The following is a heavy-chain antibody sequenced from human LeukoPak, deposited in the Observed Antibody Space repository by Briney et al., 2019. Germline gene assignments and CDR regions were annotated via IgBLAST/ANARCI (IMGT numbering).Heavy chain of an antibody. CDR1: GGSISSYY. CDR2: IYYSGST. V-gene: IGHV4-59*01. D-gene: IGHD1-26*01. CDR3: ARVGSEWELPPPVFDY. Sequence: SETLSLTCTVSGGSISSYYWSWIRQPPGKRLEWIGYIYYSGSTNYNPSLKSRVTISVDTSKNQFSLKLSSVTAADTAVYYCARVGSEWELPPPVFDYWGQGTLVTVSS. J-gene: IGHJ4*02.